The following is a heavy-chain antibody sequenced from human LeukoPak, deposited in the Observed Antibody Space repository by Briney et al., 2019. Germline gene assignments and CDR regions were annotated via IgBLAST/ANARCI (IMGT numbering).Heavy chain of an antibody. CDR2: ISSSSSYI. V-gene: IGHV3-21*01. J-gene: IGHJ4*02. CDR1: GFTFSSYS. CDR3: ARGPYCTNGVCYSTYFDY. Sequence: GGSLRLSCAASGFTFSSYSMNWVRQAPGKGLEGVSSISSSSSYIYYADSVKGRFTISGDNAKNSLYLQMNSLRAEDTAVYYCARGPYCTNGVCYSTYFDYWGQGTLVTVSS. D-gene: IGHD2-8*01.